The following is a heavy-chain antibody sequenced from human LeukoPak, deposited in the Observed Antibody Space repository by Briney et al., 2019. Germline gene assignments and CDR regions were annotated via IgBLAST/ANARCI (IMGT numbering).Heavy chain of an antibody. CDR2: ISWNSGSI. D-gene: IGHD3-22*01. J-gene: IGHJ4*02. V-gene: IGHV3-9*01. CDR3: AKDFSVYNYDSRVLDY. CDR1: GFTFDDYA. Sequence: GGSLRLSCAASGFTFDDYAMHWVRQAPGKGLEWVSGISWNSGSIGYADSVKGRFTISRDNSKNTLYLQMNRLRAEDTAVYYCAKDFSVYNYDSRVLDYWGQGTLVTVSS.